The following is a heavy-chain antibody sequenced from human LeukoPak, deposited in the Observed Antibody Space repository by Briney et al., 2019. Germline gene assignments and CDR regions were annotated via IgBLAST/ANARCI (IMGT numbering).Heavy chain of an antibody. CDR2: INSDGSST. J-gene: IGHJ4*02. V-gene: IGHV3-74*01. CDR3: AKDSTGDPGY. CDR1: GFTFSSYW. Sequence: PGGSLRLSCAASGFTFSSYWMHWVRQAPGKGLVWVSSINSDGSSTRYADSVKGRFTISRDNSKNTLYLQMNSLRAEDTAVYYCAKDSTGDPGYWGQGTLVTVSS. D-gene: IGHD7-27*01.